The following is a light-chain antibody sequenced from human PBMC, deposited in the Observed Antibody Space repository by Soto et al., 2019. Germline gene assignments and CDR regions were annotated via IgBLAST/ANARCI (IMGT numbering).Light chain of an antibody. CDR3: SSYTSTSTLV. V-gene: IGLV2-14*01. CDR1: SSDVGGYNF. CDR2: DVY. Sequence: QSALTQPASVSGSPGQSITISCTGTSSDVGGYNFVSWYQQHPGKAPKLMIYDVYNRPSGVSNCFSGSKSGNTASLTISGLQAEDEAEYYCSSYTSTSTLVFGTGTKLTVL. J-gene: IGLJ1*01.